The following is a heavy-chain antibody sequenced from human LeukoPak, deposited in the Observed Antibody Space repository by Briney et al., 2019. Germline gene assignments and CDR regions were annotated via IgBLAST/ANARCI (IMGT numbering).Heavy chain of an antibody. CDR3: ATPRGGWCSSTSCYTHNWFDP. J-gene: IGHJ5*02. Sequence: ASVKVSCKVSGYTLTELSMHWVRQAPGKGLEWMGGFDPGDGETIYAQKFQGRVTMTEDTSTDTAYMELSSLRSEDTAVYYRATPRGGWCSSTSCYTHNWFDPWGQGTLVTVSS. D-gene: IGHD2-2*02. V-gene: IGHV1-24*01. CDR2: FDPGDGET. CDR1: GYTLTELS.